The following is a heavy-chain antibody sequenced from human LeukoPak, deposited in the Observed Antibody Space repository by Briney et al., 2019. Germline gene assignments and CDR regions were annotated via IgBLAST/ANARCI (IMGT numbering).Heavy chain of an antibody. Sequence: SETLSLTCTVSGGSISSYYWSWIRQPPGKGLEWIGYIYYSGSTNYNPSLKSRVTLSVDTSKNQFSLNLSSVTAADTAVYYCARDRGYGSSPRWYFDYWGQGTLVTVSS. J-gene: IGHJ4*02. CDR1: GGSISSYY. CDR3: ARDRGYGSSPRWYFDY. CDR2: IYYSGST. D-gene: IGHD6-6*01. V-gene: IGHV4-59*01.